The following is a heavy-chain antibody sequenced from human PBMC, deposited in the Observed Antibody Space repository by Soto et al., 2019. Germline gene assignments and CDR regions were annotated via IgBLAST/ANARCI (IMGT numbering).Heavy chain of an antibody. D-gene: IGHD2-2*01. CDR1: GFTVNTTY. Sequence: EVPRVESGGGLIQPGGSLRLSCAASGFTVNTTYIILCRQAPGKGLEWVSVIYSGGSTYNADYVKSRFTISRDNSKNTVCLQMNGLRAEDTAVYYWSRRHCGSARCDQYLDYWGQGTLVTVSS. V-gene: IGHV3-53*01. CDR2: IYSGGST. CDR3: SRRHCGSARCDQYLDY. J-gene: IGHJ4*02.